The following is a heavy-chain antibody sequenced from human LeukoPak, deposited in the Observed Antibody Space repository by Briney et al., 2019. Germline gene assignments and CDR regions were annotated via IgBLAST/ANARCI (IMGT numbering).Heavy chain of an antibody. CDR1: GFTFGDYY. J-gene: IGHJ4*02. D-gene: IGHD3-3*01. CDR2: ISSRGDSL. CDR3: ARDQYDTWSRRGNFDS. V-gene: IGHV3-11*01. Sequence: GGSLRLSCAASGFTFGDYYMTWIRQAPGKGLEWLSFISSRGDSLYYADSVRGRFTISRDNANNSLFLQMNSLRAEDTAVFYCARDQYDTWSRRGNFDSWGQGTLVIVSS.